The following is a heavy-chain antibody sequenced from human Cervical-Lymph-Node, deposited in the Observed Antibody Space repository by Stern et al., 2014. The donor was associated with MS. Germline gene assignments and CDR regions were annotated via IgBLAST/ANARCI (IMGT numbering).Heavy chain of an antibody. CDR3: ARGATQAFDP. CDR2: IYYTGST. Sequence: QVQLQESGPGLVKPSETLSLTCTVSGGSISSSDYYWAWIRQPPGKGLEWIGSIYYTGSTNYNTSLKNRVTMSVDTSKNQLFLRLSSVTAADTAMYYCARGATQAFDPWGQGTLVTVSS. J-gene: IGHJ5*02. V-gene: IGHV4-39*01. CDR1: GGSISSSDYY.